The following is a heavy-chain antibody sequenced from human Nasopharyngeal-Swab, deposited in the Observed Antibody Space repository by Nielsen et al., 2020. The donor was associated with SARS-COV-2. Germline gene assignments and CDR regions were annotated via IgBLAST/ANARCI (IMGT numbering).Heavy chain of an antibody. CDR1: GGSISSGGYY. Sequence: SEPLSLTCTVSGGSISSGGYYWSWIRQHPGKGLEWIGYIYYSGSTYYNPSLKSRVTISVDTSKNQFYLKLSSVTAADTAVYYCARVSVFYYYYGMDVWGQGTTVTVSS. J-gene: IGHJ6*02. CDR2: IYYSGST. D-gene: IGHD3-3*01. CDR3: ARVSVFYYYYGMDV. V-gene: IGHV4-31*03.